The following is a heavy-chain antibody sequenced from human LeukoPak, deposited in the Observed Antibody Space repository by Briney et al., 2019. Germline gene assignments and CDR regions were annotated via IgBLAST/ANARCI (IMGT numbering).Heavy chain of an antibody. CDR3: AKGHPDDDGSGSLWGY. CDR1: GYTFTDYY. CDR2: INPNSGGT. J-gene: IGHJ4*02. V-gene: IGHV1-2*02. Sequence: ASVKVSCKASGYTFTDYYIHWVRQAPGQGLEWMGWINPNSGGTNYAQKFQGRVTMTRDTSISTDYLNLTRLRSDDTAVYYCAKGHPDDDGSGSLWGYWGQGTLVTVSS. D-gene: IGHD3-10*01.